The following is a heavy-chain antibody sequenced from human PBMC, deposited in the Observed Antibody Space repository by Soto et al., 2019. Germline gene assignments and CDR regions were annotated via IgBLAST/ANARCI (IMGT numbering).Heavy chain of an antibody. CDR2: TYYSGST. CDR3: ARLQGYDFWSGYSHNFDY. CDR1: GGSISRSTYY. V-gene: IGHV4-39*01. Sequence: ENLYITCTVSGGSISRSTYYWGWIRQPPGRGLAWIGSTYYSGSTYYTPSLKSRVTISVDTSKNQFSLKLSSVTAADTAVYYCARLQGYDFWSGYSHNFDYWGQGTLVT. D-gene: IGHD3-3*01. J-gene: IGHJ4*02.